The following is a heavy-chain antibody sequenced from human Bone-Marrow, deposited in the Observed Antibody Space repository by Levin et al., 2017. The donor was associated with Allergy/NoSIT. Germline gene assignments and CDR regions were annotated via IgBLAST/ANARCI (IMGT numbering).Heavy chain of an antibody. CDR2: IKSKSDGGTT. Sequence: PGGSLRLSCAASGFTFSNAWMSWVRQTPGKGLEWIGRIKSKSDGGTTDHAAPVKGRFTISRDDSKNTLHLQMNSLKTEDTAVYYCTTVKRFCSSNTCVASWFDTWGQGTLVTVSS. V-gene: IGHV3-15*01. CDR1: GFTFSNAW. D-gene: IGHD2-2*01. CDR3: TTVKRFCSSNTCVASWFDT. J-gene: IGHJ5*02.